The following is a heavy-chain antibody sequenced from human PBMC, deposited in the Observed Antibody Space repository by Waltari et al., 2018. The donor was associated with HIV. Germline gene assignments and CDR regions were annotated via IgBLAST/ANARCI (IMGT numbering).Heavy chain of an antibody. Sequence: EVQLVESGGGLVKPGGSLRLSCAASGFPFGPYNMNWFRQAPGKGLGGVSSISSFGSYIYYPDSFKGRFTISRDNAKNSPYLQMNSLRAEDTAVYYCAGGGYDYAWGTYRPFDYWGQGTLVTVSS. J-gene: IGHJ4*02. CDR3: AGGGYDYAWGTYRPFDY. D-gene: IGHD3-16*02. V-gene: IGHV3-21*03. CDR2: ISSFGSYI. CDR1: GFPFGPYN.